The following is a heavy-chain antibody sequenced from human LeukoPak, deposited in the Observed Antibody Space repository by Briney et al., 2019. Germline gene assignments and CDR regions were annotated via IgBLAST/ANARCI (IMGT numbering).Heavy chain of an antibody. Sequence: GGSLRLSCAASGFTFSDYYMSWIRQAPGKGLEWVSYISSSGSTIYYADSVKGRFTISRDNAKNSLYLQMNSLRAEDTAVYYCASPRPPSYGSGSYYKGGAFDIWGQGTMVTVSS. CDR2: ISSSGSTI. J-gene: IGHJ3*02. D-gene: IGHD3-10*01. V-gene: IGHV3-11*01. CDR1: GFTFSDYY. CDR3: ASPRPPSYGSGSYYKGGAFDI.